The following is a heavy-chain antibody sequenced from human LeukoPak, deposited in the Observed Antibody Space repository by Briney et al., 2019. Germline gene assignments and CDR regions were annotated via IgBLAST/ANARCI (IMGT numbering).Heavy chain of an antibody. CDR3: ARGGYTTWFDP. Sequence: GGSLRLSCADPGLVFIVYTVTSVCQAPGKGLEWVSNIRKNGRDTYYADSVKGRFTISRDNFERTLYLEMNSLRAEDTAVYYCARGGYTTWFDPWGQGTLVTVSS. V-gene: IGHV3-23*01. J-gene: IGHJ5*02. CDR2: IRKNGRDT. CDR1: GLVFIVYT. D-gene: IGHD2-15*01.